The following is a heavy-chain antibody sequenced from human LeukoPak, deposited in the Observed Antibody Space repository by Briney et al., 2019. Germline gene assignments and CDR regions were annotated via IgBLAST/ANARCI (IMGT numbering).Heavy chain of an antibody. D-gene: IGHD3-10*01. Sequence: ASVKVSCKASGYTFTSYAMNWVRQAPGQGLEWMGWINPNSGGTNYAQKFQGRVTMTRDTSISTAYMELSRLRSDDTAVYYCARSSVAFRIGYWGQGTLVTVSS. CDR3: ARSSVAFRIGY. J-gene: IGHJ4*02. CDR1: GYTFTSYA. V-gene: IGHV1-2*02. CDR2: INPNSGGT.